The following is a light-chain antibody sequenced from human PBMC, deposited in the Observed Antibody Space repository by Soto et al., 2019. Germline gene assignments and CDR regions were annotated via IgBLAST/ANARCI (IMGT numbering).Light chain of an antibody. V-gene: IGKV3-20*01. CDR3: QQYGSSPWT. CDR2: GAS. J-gene: IGKJ1*01. Sequence: EIVLTQSPGTLSLSPGEIATLSCRASPSVSSSYLAWYQQKPGQAPRPLIYGASSRAIGIPDRFSGSGSGTDFTLTISRLEPEDFAVYYCQQYGSSPWTFGQGNKVEI. CDR1: PSVSSSY.